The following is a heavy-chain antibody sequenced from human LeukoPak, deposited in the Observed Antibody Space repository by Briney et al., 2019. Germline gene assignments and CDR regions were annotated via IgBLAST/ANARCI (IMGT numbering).Heavy chain of an antibody. CDR3: ARSRVEYQLSVNWFDP. CDR1: GYTFTSYG. D-gene: IGHD2-2*01. CDR2: ISAYNGNT. V-gene: IGHV1-18*01. Sequence: ASVKVSCKASGYTFTSYGITWVRQAPGQGLEWMGWISAYNGNTNYAQKLQGRVTMTTDTSTSTAYMELRSLRSDDTAVCYCARSRVEYQLSVNWFDPWGQGTLVTVSS. J-gene: IGHJ5*02.